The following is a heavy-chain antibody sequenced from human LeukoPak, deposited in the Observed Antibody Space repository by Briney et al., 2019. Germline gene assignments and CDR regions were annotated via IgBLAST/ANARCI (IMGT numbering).Heavy chain of an antibody. D-gene: IGHD3-9*01. J-gene: IGHJ5*02. CDR2: IYYSGST. V-gene: IGHV4-31*03. CDR1: GGSISSGGYY. Sequence: SQTLSLTCTVSGGSISSGGYYWSWIRQHPGKGLEWIGYIYYSGSTYYNPSLKSRVTISVDTSKNLFSLKLSSVTAADTAVYYCARAMRGYFDWYNWFDPWGQGTLVTVSS. CDR3: ARAMRGYFDWYNWFDP.